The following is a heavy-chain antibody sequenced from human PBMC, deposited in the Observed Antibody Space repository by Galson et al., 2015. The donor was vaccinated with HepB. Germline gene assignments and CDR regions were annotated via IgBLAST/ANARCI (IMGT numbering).Heavy chain of an antibody. J-gene: IGHJ4*02. V-gene: IGHV3-21*01. Sequence: SLRLSCAASGFTLSSYSMNWVRQAPGKGLEWVSSITSSSSYIYYADSVKGRFTISRDNAKDSLYLQMNSLRAEDTAVYYCARAGYYNSSGFQGGFDYWGQGTLVTVSS. D-gene: IGHD3-22*01. CDR3: ARAGYYNSSGFQGGFDY. CDR2: ITSSSSYI. CDR1: GFTLSSYS.